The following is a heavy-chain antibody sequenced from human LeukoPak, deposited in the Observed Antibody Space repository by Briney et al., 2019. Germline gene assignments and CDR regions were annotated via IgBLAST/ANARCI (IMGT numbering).Heavy chain of an antibody. CDR3: ARGRYIHPDSWDY. V-gene: IGHV1-69*13. Sequence: SVKVSCKASGYTFTGYYMHWVRQAPGQGLEWMGGIIPIFGTANYAQKFQGRVTITADESTSTAYMELSSLRSEDTAVYYCARGRYIHPDSWDYWGQGTLVTVSS. J-gene: IGHJ4*02. CDR2: IIPIFGTA. D-gene: IGHD5-24*01. CDR1: GYTFTGYY.